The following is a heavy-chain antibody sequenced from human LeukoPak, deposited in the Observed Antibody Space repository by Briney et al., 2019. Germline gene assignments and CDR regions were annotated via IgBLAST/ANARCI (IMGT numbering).Heavy chain of an antibody. D-gene: IGHD6-6*01. Sequence: PSETLSLTCAVYGGSFSGYYWSWIRQPPGKGLEWIGEINHSGSTYYNPSLKSRVTISVDTSKNQFSLNLNSVTAADTAVYYCATQVGAARTYFDYWGQGTLVTVSS. J-gene: IGHJ4*02. CDR2: INHSGST. V-gene: IGHV4-34*01. CDR3: ATQVGAARTYFDY. CDR1: GGSFSGYY.